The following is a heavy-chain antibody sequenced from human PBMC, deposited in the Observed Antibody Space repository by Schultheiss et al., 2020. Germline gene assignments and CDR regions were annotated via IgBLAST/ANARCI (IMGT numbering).Heavy chain of an antibody. CDR3: ARGEVEMATINGPYYYYGMDV. V-gene: IGHV3-11*01. Sequence: GGSLRLSCAASGFTFSDYYMSWIRQAPGKGLEWVSYISSSGSTIYYADSVKGRFTISRDNAKNSLYLQMNSLRAEDTAVYYCARGEVEMATINGPYYYYGMDVWGQGTTVTVSS. J-gene: IGHJ6*02. CDR1: GFTFSDYY. CDR2: ISSSGSTI. D-gene: IGHD5-24*01.